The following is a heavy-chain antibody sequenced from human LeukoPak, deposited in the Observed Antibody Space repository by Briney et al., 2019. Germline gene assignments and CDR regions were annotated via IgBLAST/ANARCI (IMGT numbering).Heavy chain of an antibody. J-gene: IGHJ4*02. CDR2: IYSGGST. CDR1: GFSVRNNY. CDR3: ARVSDFWSGYGY. Sequence: GGSLRLSCAASGFSVRNNYMTWVRQAPGKGLEWVSIIYSGGSTYYADSVKGRFTISRDNSKNTLYLQMNSLRAEDTAVYYCARVSDFWSGYGYWGQGTLVTVSS. D-gene: IGHD3-3*01. V-gene: IGHV3-66*02.